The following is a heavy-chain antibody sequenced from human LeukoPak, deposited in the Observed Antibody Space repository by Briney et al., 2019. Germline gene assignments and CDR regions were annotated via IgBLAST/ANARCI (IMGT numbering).Heavy chain of an antibody. CDR1: GFTFSSNY. Sequence: GGSLRLSCAVSGFTFSSNYMSWVRQAPGKGLEWISVIFRGGNTYYSDSVRGRFTISRDNSKNTLYLQMNSLRAEDTAVYYCARRGYTYGCDYWGQGTLVAVSS. D-gene: IGHD5-18*01. V-gene: IGHV3-53*01. CDR3: ARRGYTYGCDY. CDR2: IFRGGNT. J-gene: IGHJ4*02.